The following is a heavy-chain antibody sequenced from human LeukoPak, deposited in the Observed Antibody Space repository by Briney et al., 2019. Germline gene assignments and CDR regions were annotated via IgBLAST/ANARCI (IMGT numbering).Heavy chain of an antibody. J-gene: IGHJ4*02. Sequence: GGSLRLSCAASGFTFSSYAMSWVRQAPGKGLEWVSAISGSGGRTYYADSVKGRFTISRDNYKNTLDMQMNSLRAEDTAVYYCAKAVDTAMVSITYWGQGTLVTVSS. V-gene: IGHV3-23*01. CDR3: AKAVDTAMVSITY. D-gene: IGHD5-18*01. CDR1: GFTFSSYA. CDR2: ISGSGGRT.